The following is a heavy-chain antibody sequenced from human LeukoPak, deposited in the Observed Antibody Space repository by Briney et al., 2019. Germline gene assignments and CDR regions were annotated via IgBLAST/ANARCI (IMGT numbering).Heavy chain of an antibody. V-gene: IGHV4-4*08. J-gene: IGHJ6*03. CDR1: GGSFSGYY. Sequence: SETLSLTCAVYGGSFSGYYWSWIRQPPGKGLEWIGRIYTSGSTNYNPSLKSRVTISVDTSKNQFSLKLSSVTAADTAVYYCARETMVRGWAYYYYYMDVWGKGTTVTISS. D-gene: IGHD3-10*01. CDR2: IYTSGST. CDR3: ARETMVRGWAYYYYYMDV.